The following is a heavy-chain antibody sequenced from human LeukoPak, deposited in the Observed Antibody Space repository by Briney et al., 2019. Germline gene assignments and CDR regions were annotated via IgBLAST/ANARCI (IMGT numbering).Heavy chain of an antibody. V-gene: IGHV4-4*07. J-gene: IGHJ4*02. Sequence: SETLSLTCTVSGDSISSYYWSWLRQPAGQGLEWIGRIYTSGSTNYNPSLKSRVTMSVDTSKNEFSLRLNSVTAADTAVYYCARGSYYYGSGSYPFDHWGQGTLVTVSS. D-gene: IGHD3-10*01. CDR1: GDSISSYY. CDR2: IYTSGST. CDR3: ARGSYYYGSGSYPFDH.